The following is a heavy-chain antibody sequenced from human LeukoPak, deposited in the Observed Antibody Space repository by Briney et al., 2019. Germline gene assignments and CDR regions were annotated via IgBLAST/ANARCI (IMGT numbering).Heavy chain of an antibody. CDR2: ISYGGSNK. CDR3: AKASRGARIAVAGTLDY. V-gene: IGHV3-30*18. CDR1: GFTFSSYG. D-gene: IGHD6-19*01. Sequence: GGSLRLSCAASGFTFSSYGMHWVRQAPGKGLEWVAVISYGGSNKYYADSVKGRFTISRDNSKNTLYLQMNSLRAEDTAVYYCAKASRGARIAVAGTLDYWGQGTLVTVSS. J-gene: IGHJ4*02.